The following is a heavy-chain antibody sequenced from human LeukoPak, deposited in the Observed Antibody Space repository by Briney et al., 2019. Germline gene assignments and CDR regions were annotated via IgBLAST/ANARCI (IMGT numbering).Heavy chain of an antibody. J-gene: IGHJ3*02. CDR2: ISGDAYHM. CDR3: ARDVEGGTFDI. Sequence: PGGSLRLSCEASGFTFSSYWIHWVRQAPGKGLVWVSRISGDAYHMTYADSVRGRFTISRDNAKNTVFLQMNSLRDEDTAVYFCARDVEGGTFDIWGQGTTVTVSS. CDR1: GFTFSSYW. D-gene: IGHD3-16*01. V-gene: IGHV3-74*01.